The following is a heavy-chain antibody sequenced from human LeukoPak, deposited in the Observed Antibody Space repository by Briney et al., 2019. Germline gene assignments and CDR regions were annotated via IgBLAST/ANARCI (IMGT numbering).Heavy chain of an antibody. CDR2: IYTSGST. D-gene: IGHD4-17*01. CDR3: TRAAGTTGQVTFDP. J-gene: IGHJ5*02. CDR1: GNSFGDYY. Sequence: KPSETLSLTCTVSGNSFGDYYWSWIRQPAGKGLEWVGHIYTSGSTTYNPSLPSRVTMAVDTSKSQFSLNLMSVTAAHTAVYYRTRAAGTTGQVTFDPWGQGTLVTVSS. V-gene: IGHV4-4*07.